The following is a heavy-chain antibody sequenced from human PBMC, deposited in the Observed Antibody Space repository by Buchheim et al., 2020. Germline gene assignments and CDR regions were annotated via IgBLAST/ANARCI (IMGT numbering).Heavy chain of an antibody. CDR2: ISDVGTT. J-gene: IGHJ6*02. D-gene: IGHD4-11*01. V-gene: IGHV3-66*01. CDR3: ARAYSNPPPGYYYYGMDV. CDR1: AFSVTTTY. Sequence: EVHLVESGGALVQPGGSLRLSCSTSAFSVTTTYMTWVRQAPGKGLEWVSVISDVGTTYYADSVKGRFTISRDNSNNMVYLQMNSLRVEDTAVYYCARAYSNPPPGYYYYGMDVWGQGTT.